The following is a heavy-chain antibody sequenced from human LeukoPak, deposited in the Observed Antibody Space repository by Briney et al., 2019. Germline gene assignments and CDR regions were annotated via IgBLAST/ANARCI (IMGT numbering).Heavy chain of an antibody. V-gene: IGHV3-7*01. Sequence: GGSLRLSCAASGFSFSDCSMSWVRQAPGKGLEWVANINQDGGEKYYVDSVKGRFAISRDNAKNSLYLQINSLRAEDTAVYYCARRLSGAAAGGYWGQGTLVTVSS. CDR3: ARRLSGAAAGGY. J-gene: IGHJ4*02. CDR2: INQDGGEK. CDR1: GFSFSDCS. D-gene: IGHD6-13*01.